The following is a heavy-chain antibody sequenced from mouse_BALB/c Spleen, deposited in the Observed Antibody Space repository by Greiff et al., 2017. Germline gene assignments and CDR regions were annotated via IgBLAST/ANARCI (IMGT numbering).Heavy chain of an antibody. D-gene: IGHD1-1*01. V-gene: IGHV1-5*01. J-gene: IGHJ1*01. CDR3: TMGGLLPNWYFDV. Sequence: VQLQQSGTVLARPGASVKMSCKASGYTFTSYWMHWVKQRPGQGLEWIGAIYPGNSDTSYNQKFKGKAKLTAVTSTSTAYMELSSLTNEDSAVYYCTMGGLLPNWYFDVWGAGTTVTVSS. CDR1: GYTFTSYW. CDR2: IYPGNSDT.